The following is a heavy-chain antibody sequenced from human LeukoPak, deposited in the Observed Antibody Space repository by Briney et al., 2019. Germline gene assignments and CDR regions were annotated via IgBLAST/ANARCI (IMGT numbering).Heavy chain of an antibody. D-gene: IGHD4-23*01. V-gene: IGHV3-66*01. J-gene: IGHJ4*02. CDR3: ARKREGGGDDYGGNYYFDY. Sequence: PGGSLRLSCAVSGFTVSSNYMSWVRQAPGKGLEWVSVIYSGGSTYYADSVKGRFTISRDNSKNTLYLQMNSLRAEDTAVYYCARKREGGGDDYGGNYYFDYWGQGTLVTVSS. CDR2: IYSGGST. CDR1: GFTVSSNY.